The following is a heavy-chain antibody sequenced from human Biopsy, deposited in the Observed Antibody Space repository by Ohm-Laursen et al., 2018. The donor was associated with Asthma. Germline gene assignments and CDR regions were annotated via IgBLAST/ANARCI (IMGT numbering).Heavy chain of an antibody. CDR2: ISSSGSTI. CDR1: GFTFSDYY. V-gene: IGHV3-11*01. J-gene: IGHJ4*02. CDR3: ARDRGIAAAGTEFDY. Sequence: GSLRLSCTAFGFTFSDYYMSWIRQAPGKGLEWVSYISSSGSTIYYADSVKGRFTISRDNAKNSLYLQMSSLRAEDTAVYYCARDRGIAAAGTEFDYWGQGTLVTVSS. D-gene: IGHD6-13*01.